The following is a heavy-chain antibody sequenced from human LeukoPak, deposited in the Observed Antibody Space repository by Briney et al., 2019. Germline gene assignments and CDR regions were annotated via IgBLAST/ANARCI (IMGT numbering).Heavy chain of an antibody. D-gene: IGHD7-27*01. V-gene: IGHV1-2*06. CDR2: INPNSGGT. CDR1: GYTFTAYF. J-gene: IGHJ4*02. Sequence: ASVKVSCEASGYTFTAYFMHWVRQAPGQGLEWMGRINPNSGGTNYAQEFQGRVTMTRETSISTAYMELSGLRSDDTAVYYCARDLSSTSNWELDYWGQGTLVTVSS. CDR3: ARDLSSTSNWELDY.